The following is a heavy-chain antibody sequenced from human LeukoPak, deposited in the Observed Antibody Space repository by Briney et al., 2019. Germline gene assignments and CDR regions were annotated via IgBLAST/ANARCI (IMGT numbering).Heavy chain of an antibody. D-gene: IGHD5-12*01. CDR3: ARVGTGYSGYDSVY. CDR2: IIPIFGTA. J-gene: IGHJ4*02. Sequence: GASVKVSCKASGGTFSSYAISWVRQAPGQGLEWMGGIIPIFGTANYAQKFQGRVTITADESTSTAYMELSSLRSEDTAVYYCARVGTGYSGYDSVYWGQGTLVTVSS. V-gene: IGHV1-69*13. CDR1: GGTFSSYA.